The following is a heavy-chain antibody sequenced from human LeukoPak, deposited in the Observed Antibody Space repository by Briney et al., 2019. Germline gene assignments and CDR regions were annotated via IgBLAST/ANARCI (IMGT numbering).Heavy chain of an antibody. Sequence: PSQTLSLTCTVSGGSISSGLYYWSWIRQPAGKGLEWIGRIYTSGSTNYNPSLKSRVTISVDTSKNQFSLKLSSVTAADTAVYYCASTVSSGYSYFDSWGQGTLVTVSS. J-gene: IGHJ4*02. CDR3: ASTVSSGYSYFDS. CDR1: GGSISSGLYY. D-gene: IGHD3-22*01. V-gene: IGHV4-61*02. CDR2: IYTSGST.